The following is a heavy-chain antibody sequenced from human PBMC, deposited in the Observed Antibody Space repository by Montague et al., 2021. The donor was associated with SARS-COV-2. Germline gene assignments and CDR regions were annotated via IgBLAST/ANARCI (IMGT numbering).Heavy chain of an antibody. D-gene: IGHD2-15*01. Sequence: SETLSLTCSVSGGSIRNYFWSWIRQPPGKGLEWIGYVHDSGSTIYNPSLKSRATISVDTSKNQFSLTVGSVTAADTAVYYCARAGGGSSYNYYGLDVWGQGTTVTVSS. V-gene: IGHV4-59*01. CDR2: VHDSGST. J-gene: IGHJ6*02. CDR3: ARAGGGSSYNYYGLDV. CDR1: GGSIRNYF.